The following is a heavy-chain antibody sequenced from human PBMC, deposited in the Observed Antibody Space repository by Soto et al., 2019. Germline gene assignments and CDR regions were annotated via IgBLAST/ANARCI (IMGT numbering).Heavy chain of an antibody. J-gene: IGHJ6*01. Sequence: SEALSVPCAVSVGSISNGGYSWSWIRQPRGKGLQWIGYIYHSGSTSFNPSLNSRVTISVDRSKIPFSLNLSSATAADTAVNYCARARGRTVLEWLSRHYYGMDVWGQGTPATVSS. D-gene: IGHD3-3*01. CDR3: ARARGRTVLEWLSRHYYGMDV. CDR1: VGSISNGGYS. V-gene: IGHV4-30-2*01. CDR2: IYHSGST.